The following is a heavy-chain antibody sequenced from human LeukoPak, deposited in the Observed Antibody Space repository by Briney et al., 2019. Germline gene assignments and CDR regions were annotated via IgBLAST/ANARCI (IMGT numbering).Heavy chain of an antibody. CDR3: ARVAVGLNAFDI. Sequence: GRSLRLSCAASGFTFSSYGMHWVRQAPGKGLEWVAVTWYDGSNKYYADSVKGRFTISRDNAKNSLYLQMNSLRAEDTAVYYCARVAVGLNAFDIWGQGTMVTVSS. CDR1: GFTFSSYG. J-gene: IGHJ3*02. CDR2: TWYDGSNK. V-gene: IGHV3-33*01. D-gene: IGHD1-26*01.